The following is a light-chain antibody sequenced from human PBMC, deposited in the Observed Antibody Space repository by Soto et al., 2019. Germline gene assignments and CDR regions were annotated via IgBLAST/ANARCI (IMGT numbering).Light chain of an antibody. CDR2: LNSDGSH. CDR3: QTWGTGIWV. J-gene: IGLJ3*02. V-gene: IGLV4-69*01. Sequence: QLVLTQSPSASASLGASVKLTCTLSSGHSSYAIAWHQQQPEKGPRYLMKLNSDGSHSKGDGIPDRFSGSSSGAERYLTISSLQSEDEADYYCQTWGTGIWVFVGGTKLT. CDR1: SGHSSYA.